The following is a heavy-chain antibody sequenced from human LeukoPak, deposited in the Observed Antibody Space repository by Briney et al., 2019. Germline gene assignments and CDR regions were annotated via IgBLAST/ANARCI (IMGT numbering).Heavy chain of an antibody. J-gene: IGHJ4*02. D-gene: IGHD6-13*01. V-gene: IGHV4-4*07. Sequence: PSETLSLTCTVSGGSISSYYWSWIRQPAGKGLEWSGRIYTSGSTNYNPSLKSRVNMSVDTSKNQFSLKLSSVTAADTAVYYCATDPSRGIDAAGTGYWGQGTLVTVSS. CDR2: IYTSGST. CDR1: GGSISSYY. CDR3: ATDPSRGIDAAGTGY.